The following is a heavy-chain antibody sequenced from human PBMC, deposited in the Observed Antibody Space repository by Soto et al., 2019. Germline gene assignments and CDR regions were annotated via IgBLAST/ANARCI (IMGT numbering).Heavy chain of an antibody. CDR1: GYRFTNYW. CDR3: ARGKNVGDALGWFDY. Sequence: EVQMVQSGAEVKKPGESLKISCKASGYRFTNYWIGWVRQMPGKGLEWMGIIYPGDSDTRYSPSFQGQVTISADQSMTTANLQWRSLKAADTGIYYCARGKNVGDALGWFDYWGQGTPVSVSP. V-gene: IGHV5-51*01. J-gene: IGHJ4*02. D-gene: IGHD3-10*02. CDR2: IYPGDSDT.